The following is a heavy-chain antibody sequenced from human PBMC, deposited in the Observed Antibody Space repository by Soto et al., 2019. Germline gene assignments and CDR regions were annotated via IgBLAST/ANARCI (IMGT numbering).Heavy chain of an antibody. CDR1: GFTFDDYA. D-gene: IGHD3-3*01. CDR2: LSWNSGSV. J-gene: IGHJ4*02. V-gene: IGHV3-9*01. Sequence: PGGSLRLSCAASGFTFDDYAMHWVRQAPGRGLEWVSGLSWNSGSVGYADSVKGRFTISRDNSKNTLYLQMNSLRAEDTAVYYCAKDSHGFLEWSYYFDYWGQGT. CDR3: AKDSHGFLEWSYYFDY.